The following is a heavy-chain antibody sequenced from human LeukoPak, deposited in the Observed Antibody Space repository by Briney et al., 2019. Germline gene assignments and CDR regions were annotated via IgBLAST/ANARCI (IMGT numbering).Heavy chain of an antibody. V-gene: IGHV4-59*01. D-gene: IGHD5-18*01. Sequence: PSETLSLTCTVSGGSISSYYWSWIRQPPGKGLEWIGYIYYSGSTNNNPSLKSRVTISVDKSKNQISLKLSSVTAAATAVYYCARGVSRGYSYGRYYMDVWGKGTTVTVSS. CDR3: ARGVSRGYSYGRYYMDV. CDR2: IYYSGST. CDR1: GGSISSYY. J-gene: IGHJ6*03.